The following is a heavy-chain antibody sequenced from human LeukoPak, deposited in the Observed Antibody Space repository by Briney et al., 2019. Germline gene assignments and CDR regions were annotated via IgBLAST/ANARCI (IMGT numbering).Heavy chain of an antibody. CDR2: INPNSGGT. V-gene: IGHV1-2*06. D-gene: IGHD3-3*01. J-gene: IGHJ4*02. CDR1: GYTFTGYY. CDR3: ARAGFLESGYFDY. Sequence: ASVKVSCKASGYTFTGYYMHWVRQAPGQGLEWMGRINPNSGGTNYAQKFQGRVTITTDESTSTAYMELSSLRSEDTAVYYCARAGFLESGYFDYWGQGTLVTVSS.